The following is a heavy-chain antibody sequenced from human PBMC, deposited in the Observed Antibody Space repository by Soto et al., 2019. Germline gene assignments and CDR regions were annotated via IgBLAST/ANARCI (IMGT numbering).Heavy chain of an antibody. V-gene: IGHV4-34*01. D-gene: IGHD5-18*01. CDR3: ARAKRGYSYGLGVRAYFDY. J-gene: IGHJ4*02. CDR2: INHSGST. CDR1: GGSFSGYY. Sequence: SETLSLTCAVYGGSFSGYYWSWIRQPPGKGLEWIGEINHSGSTNYNPSLKSRVTISVDTSKNQFSLKLSSVTAADTAVYYCARAKRGYSYGLGVRAYFDYWGQGTLVTVSS.